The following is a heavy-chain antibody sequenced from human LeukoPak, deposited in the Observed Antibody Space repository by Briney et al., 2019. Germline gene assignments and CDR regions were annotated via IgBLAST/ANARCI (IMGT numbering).Heavy chain of an antibody. D-gene: IGHD3-16*01. V-gene: IGHV3-15*01. J-gene: IGHJ4*02. CDR1: GFTFSNAW. CDR2: IKSKTDGGTT. Sequence: PGGSLRLSCAASGFTFSNAWMSWVRQAPGKGLEWVGRIKSKTDGGTTDYAAPVKGRFTISRDDSKNTLYLQMNSLKTEDTAVYYCTARGITFVGYYFDYWGQGTLVTVSS. CDR3: TARGITFVGYYFDY.